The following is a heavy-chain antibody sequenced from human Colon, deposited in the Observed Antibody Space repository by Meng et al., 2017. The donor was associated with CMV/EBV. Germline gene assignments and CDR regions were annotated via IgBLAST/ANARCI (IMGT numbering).Heavy chain of an antibody. CDR2: ISGSGSTK. CDR1: GFIFSTFE. D-gene: IGHD1-14*01. V-gene: IGHV3-48*03. J-gene: IGHJ6*02. Sequence: GGSLRLSCAASGFIFSTFEMNWVRQAPGKGLEWVSYISGSGSTKHYADAVKGRFVISRDNAKSLLYLQMNSLRVDDSAVYYCARDIRPPATRYYYGLDVWGLGTTVTVSS. CDR3: ARDIRPPATRYYYGLDV.